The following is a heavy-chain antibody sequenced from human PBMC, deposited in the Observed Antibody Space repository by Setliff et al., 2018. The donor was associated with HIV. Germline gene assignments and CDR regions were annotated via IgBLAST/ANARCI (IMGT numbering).Heavy chain of an antibody. D-gene: IGHD3-3*01. J-gene: IGHJ3*02. Sequence: ASVKVSCKASGYTFSTYSISWVRQAPGQGLEWLGWISPYNGNTKYAEKFQGRVTMTTDTSTSTAYMDLRSLRSDDTAVYLCVREGGAIFGVVIEGPAFDIWGQGTMVTVSS. CDR3: VREGGAIFGVVIEGPAFDI. CDR1: GYTFSTYS. V-gene: IGHV1-18*01. CDR2: ISPYNGNT.